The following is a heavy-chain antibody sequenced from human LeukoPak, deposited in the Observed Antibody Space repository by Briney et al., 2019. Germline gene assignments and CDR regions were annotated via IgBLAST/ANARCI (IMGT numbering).Heavy chain of an antibody. D-gene: IGHD1-20*01. Sequence: KPSETLSLTCTVSGGSISSSSYYWGWIRQPPGKGLEWIGSIYHSGSTYYNPSLKSRVTISVDTSKNQFSLKLSSVTAADTAVYYCARSITGTLFDYWGQGTLVTVSS. J-gene: IGHJ4*02. CDR2: IYHSGST. CDR1: GGSISSSSYY. V-gene: IGHV4-39*07. CDR3: ARSITGTLFDY.